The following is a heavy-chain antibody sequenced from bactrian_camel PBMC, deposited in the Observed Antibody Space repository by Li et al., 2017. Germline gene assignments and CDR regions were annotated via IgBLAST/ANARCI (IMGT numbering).Heavy chain of an antibody. CDR2: IERDGRT. CDR1: ENIHTSDC. V-gene: IGHV3S53*01. J-gene: IGHJ4*01. CDR3: ALTSAGGSRYGVPVWYNY. Sequence: HVQLVESGGGSVQAGGSLRLSCVTSENIHTSDCAAWFRQAPGKEREGVATIERDGRTTYTDAVKGRFTISRDNAKNTVYLQMNSLKSEDTALYYCALTSAGGSRYGVPVWYNYWGQGTQVTVS. D-gene: IGHD2*01.